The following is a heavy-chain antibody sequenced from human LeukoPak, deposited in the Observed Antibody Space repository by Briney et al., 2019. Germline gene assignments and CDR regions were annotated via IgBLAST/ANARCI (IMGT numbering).Heavy chain of an antibody. CDR2: IYHSGST. D-gene: IGHD3-10*01. V-gene: IGHV4-38-2*02. CDR1: GYSISSGYY. CDR3: ARSELLWFGELSYYMDV. Sequence: SETLSLTCTVSGYSISSGYYWGWIRQPPGKGLEWIGSIYHSGSTYYNPSLKSRVTISVDTSKNQFSLKLSSVTAADTAVYYCARSELLWFGELSYYMDVWGKGTTVTVSS. J-gene: IGHJ6*03.